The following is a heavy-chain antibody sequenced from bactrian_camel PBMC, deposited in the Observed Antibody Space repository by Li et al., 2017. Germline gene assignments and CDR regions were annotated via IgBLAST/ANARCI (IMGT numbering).Heavy chain of an antibody. D-gene: IGHD3*01. CDR2: YITDGSGADGTA. CDR1: GSYSTWC. CDR3: AASDMGGYCRGGHMTAYNY. V-gene: IGHV3S54*01. J-gene: IGHJ4*01. Sequence: HVQLVESGGGSVQVGGSLRLACEGSGSYSTWCMGWFRQSPGKEREAVATYITDGSGADGTADYADSVKGRFTISQDSTLNTLYLQMSNLKPGDTAVYYCAASDMGGYCRGGHMTAYNYWGQGTQVTVS.